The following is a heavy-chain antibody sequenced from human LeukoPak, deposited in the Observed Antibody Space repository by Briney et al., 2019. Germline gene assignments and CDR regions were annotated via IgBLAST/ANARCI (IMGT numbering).Heavy chain of an antibody. CDR3: TRVLGGSAD. CDR1: GFTFSGSA. Sequence: GGSLKLSCAASGFTFSGSAMHWVRQASGKGLEWVGRIRSKANSYATAYAASVKGRFTISRDDSKNTAYLQMNSLKTADTAVYYCTRVLGGSADWGQGTLVTVSS. V-gene: IGHV3-73*01. CDR2: IRSKANSYAT. J-gene: IGHJ4*02. D-gene: IGHD1-26*01.